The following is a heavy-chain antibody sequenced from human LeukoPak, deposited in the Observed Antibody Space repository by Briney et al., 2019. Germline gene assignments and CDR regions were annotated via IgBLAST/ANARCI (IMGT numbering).Heavy chain of an antibody. Sequence: SETLSLTCTVYGSSISSYYWSWIRQPPGKGLEWIGYIYTSGSTNYNPSLKSRVTISVDTSKNQFSLKLSSVTAADTAVYYCARLPRESSGWARLDYWGQGTLVTVSS. D-gene: IGHD6-19*01. CDR2: IYTSGST. CDR1: GSSISSYY. J-gene: IGHJ4*02. CDR3: ARLPRESSGWARLDY. V-gene: IGHV4-4*09.